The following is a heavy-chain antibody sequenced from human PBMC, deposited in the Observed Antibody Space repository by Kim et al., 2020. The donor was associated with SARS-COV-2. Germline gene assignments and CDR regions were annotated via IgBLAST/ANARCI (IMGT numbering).Heavy chain of an antibody. J-gene: IGHJ4*02. CDR3: AKKHDFWSLRAFPADY. D-gene: IGHD3-3*01. Sequence: GGSLRLSCAASGFTFSSFAMSWVRQAPGKGLEWVSAISGSGDGIYYADSLKGRFTISRDNSKNTLYLQMNSLRAEDTAVYYCAKKHDFWSLRAFPADYWGQGTLVTVSS. CDR1: GFTFSSFA. CDR2: ISGSGDGI. V-gene: IGHV3-23*01.